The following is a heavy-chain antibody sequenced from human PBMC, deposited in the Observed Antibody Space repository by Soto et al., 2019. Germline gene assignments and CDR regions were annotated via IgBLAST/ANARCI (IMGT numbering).Heavy chain of an antibody. CDR2: ISGAGNYI. CDR3: ARQVDTVVTPMDY. CDR1: GFTLSNFP. Sequence: EVQLVESGGGVVQPGGSLRLSCATSGFTLSNFPMTWVRQAPWKGLEWVSYISGAGNYIYYADSVKGRFNISRKNANNSMSLQMNSPRDDDTAVYYCARQVDTVVTPMDYWGQGTLVTVSS. V-gene: IGHV3-48*02. D-gene: IGHD2-15*01. J-gene: IGHJ4*02.